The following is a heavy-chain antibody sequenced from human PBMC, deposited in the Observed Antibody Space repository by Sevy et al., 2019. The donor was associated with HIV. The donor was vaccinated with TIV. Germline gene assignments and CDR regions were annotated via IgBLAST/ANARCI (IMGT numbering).Heavy chain of an antibody. V-gene: IGHV3-21*01. J-gene: IGHJ4*02. CDR3: ARDLREYSSSSKYYFDY. Sequence: GGSLRLSCAASGFTFSSYSMNWVRQAPGKGLEWVSSISSSNNYIYYADSLKGRFTISRDKAKNSLYLQMNSLRAEDTAVYYCARDLREYSSSSKYYFDYWGQGILVTVS. CDR2: ISSSNNYI. CDR1: GFTFSSYS. D-gene: IGHD6-6*01.